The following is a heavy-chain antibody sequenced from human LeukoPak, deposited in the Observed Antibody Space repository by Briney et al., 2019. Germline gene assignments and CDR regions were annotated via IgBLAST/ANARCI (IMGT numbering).Heavy chain of an antibody. CDR3: ARHKQGYSYGRFNWFDP. J-gene: IGHJ5*02. CDR1: GGSFSGYY. V-gene: IGHV4-34*01. Sequence: SETLSLTCAVYGGSFSGYYWSWIRQPPGKGLEWIGEINYSGSTNYNPSLKSRVTISVDTSKNQFSLKLSSVTAADTAVYYCARHKQGYSYGRFNWFDPWGQGTLVTVSS. D-gene: IGHD5-18*01. CDR2: INYSGST.